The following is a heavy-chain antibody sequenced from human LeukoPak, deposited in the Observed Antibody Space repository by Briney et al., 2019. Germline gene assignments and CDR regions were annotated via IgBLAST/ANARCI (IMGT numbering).Heavy chain of an antibody. CDR2: ISYDGSNK. V-gene: IGHV3-30-3*01. J-gene: IGHJ4*02. CDR1: GFTFSSYA. D-gene: IGHD6-6*01. Sequence: PGGSLRLSCAASGFTFSSYAMHWVRQAPGKGLEWVAVISYDGSNKYYADSVKGRFTISRDNSKNTLYLQMNSLRAEDTAVYYCASRVAARRGEEFDYWGQGTLVTVSS. CDR3: ASRVAARRGEEFDY.